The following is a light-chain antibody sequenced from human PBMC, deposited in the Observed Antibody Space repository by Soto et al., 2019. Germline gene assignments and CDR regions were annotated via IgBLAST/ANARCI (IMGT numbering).Light chain of an antibody. CDR3: HQYNKWPLAT. V-gene: IGKV3-15*01. Sequence: EIVMTQSPATLSVSPGERATVSCRASQSVSSNLAWYQQKPGQAPRLLIYGASTRAIGIPARFSGSGSGTEFTLTISSLRSEDFAFYYCHQYNKWPLATFGQGTKV. CDR1: QSVSSN. CDR2: GAS. J-gene: IGKJ1*01.